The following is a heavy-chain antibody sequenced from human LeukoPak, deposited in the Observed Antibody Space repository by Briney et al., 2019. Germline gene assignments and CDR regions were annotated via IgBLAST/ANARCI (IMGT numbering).Heavy chain of an antibody. Sequence: GRSLRLSCAASGFTFDDYAMHWVRQVPGKGLEWVSGIGWSGGGAVYSDSVKGRFTISRDNAKNSLYLQMDSLRPEDTALYYCAKVDCSSVSCFRFFDSWGQGSLVTVSS. V-gene: IGHV3-9*01. CDR1: GFTFDDYA. CDR3: AKVDCSSVSCFRFFDS. D-gene: IGHD2-15*01. J-gene: IGHJ4*02. CDR2: IGWSGGGA.